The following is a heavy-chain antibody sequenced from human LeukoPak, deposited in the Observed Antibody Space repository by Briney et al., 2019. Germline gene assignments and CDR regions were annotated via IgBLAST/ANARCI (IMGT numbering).Heavy chain of an antibody. CDR2: ITSGGGFK. CDR3: ARVRPGSSGSYYRTS. V-gene: IGHV3-11*04. CDR1: GFPFSDFH. D-gene: IGHD6-25*01. J-gene: IGHJ4*02. Sequence: GGSLRLSCVGAGFPFSDFHMSWILQAPGKGLEWVSYITSGGGFKYYADSVKGRFSISRDDSKNSVFLQMNSLRVEDTAVYYCARVRPGSSGSYYRTSWGQGTLVTVSS.